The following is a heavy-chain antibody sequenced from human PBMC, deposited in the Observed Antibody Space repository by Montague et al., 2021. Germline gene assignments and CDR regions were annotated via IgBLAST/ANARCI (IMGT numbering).Heavy chain of an antibody. Sequence: SLSLSFSASGFPFSTSAMHWVRQAPGKGLEWVAVISYDGSHKYYADSVMGRFTISRDNSKNTLSLQVNILRGDDTAVYYCSRGSTMVRVVTAIIQSPFDYWGQGTLVTVSS. V-gene: IGHV3-30*04. CDR3: SRGSTMVRVVTAIIQSPFDY. J-gene: IGHJ4*02. CDR1: GFPFSTSA. D-gene: IGHD3-10*01. CDR2: ISYDGSHK.